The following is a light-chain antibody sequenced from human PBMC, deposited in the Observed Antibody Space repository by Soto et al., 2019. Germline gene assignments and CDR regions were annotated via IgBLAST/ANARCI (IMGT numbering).Light chain of an antibody. CDR2: LNSDGSH. J-gene: IGLJ2*01. CDR3: QTWGTAIHDVI. CDR1: SGHNNYA. Sequence: QLVLTQSPSASASLGASVKLTCTLSSGHNNYAIAWHQQQPEKGPRYLMKLNSDGSHSKGDGTPDRFSGSSSGAERHLTISSLQSEDEADYYCQTWGTAIHDVIFGGGTKLTVL. V-gene: IGLV4-69*01.